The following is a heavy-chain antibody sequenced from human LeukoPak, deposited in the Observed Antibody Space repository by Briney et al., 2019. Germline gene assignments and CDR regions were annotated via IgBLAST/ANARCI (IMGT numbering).Heavy chain of an antibody. Sequence: PSETLSLTCTVSGGSISSYYWSWIRQPAGKGLEWIGRIYTSGSTNYNPSLKSRVTMSVDTSKNQFSLKLSSVTAADTAVYYCARDNPDYGDVYWYFDLWGRGTLVTVSS. CDR3: ARDNPDYGDVYWYFDL. D-gene: IGHD4-17*01. CDR2: IYTSGST. CDR1: GGSISSYY. J-gene: IGHJ2*01. V-gene: IGHV4-4*07.